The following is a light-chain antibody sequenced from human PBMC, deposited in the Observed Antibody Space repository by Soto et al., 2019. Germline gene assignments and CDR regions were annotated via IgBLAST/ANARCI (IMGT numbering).Light chain of an antibody. J-gene: IGKJ3*01. CDR3: QQYNSYQFT. Sequence: DIQMTQSPSTLSASVGDRVTITCRASQSISSWLAWYQEKPGKAPKLLIYDASSLESGVPSRFSGSGSGTDFTLTISSLQPDDSAPYYCQQYNSYQFTFGPGTQVDIK. CDR2: DAS. V-gene: IGKV1-5*01. CDR1: QSISSW.